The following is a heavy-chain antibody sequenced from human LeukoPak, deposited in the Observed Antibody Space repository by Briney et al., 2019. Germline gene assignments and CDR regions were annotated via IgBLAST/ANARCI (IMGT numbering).Heavy chain of an antibody. CDR3: ARDPGYSYGSGY. Sequence: GGSLRLSCAASGFTFTNYGIHWVRQAPGKGLEWVSSISSSSSYIYYADSVKGRFTISRDNAKNSLYLQMNSLRAEDTAVYYCARDPGYSYGSGYWGQGTLVTVSS. D-gene: IGHD5-18*01. V-gene: IGHV3-21*01. CDR1: GFTFTNYG. CDR2: ISSSSSYI. J-gene: IGHJ4*02.